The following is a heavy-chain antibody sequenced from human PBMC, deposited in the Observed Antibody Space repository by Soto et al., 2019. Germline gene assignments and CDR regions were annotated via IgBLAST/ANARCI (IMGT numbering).Heavy chain of an antibody. Sequence: SETLSLTCAVYGGSFSGYYWSWIRQPPGKGLEWIGEINHSGSTNYNPSLKSRVTISVDTSKNQFSLKLSSVTAADTAVYYCARDWTRGPPAASWFDPWGQGTLVTVSS. V-gene: IGHV4-34*01. D-gene: IGHD3-10*01. CDR1: GGSFSGYY. CDR3: ARDWTRGPPAASWFDP. J-gene: IGHJ5*02. CDR2: INHSGST.